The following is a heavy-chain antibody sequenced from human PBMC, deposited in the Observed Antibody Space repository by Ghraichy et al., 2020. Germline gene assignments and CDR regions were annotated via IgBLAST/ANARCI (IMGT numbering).Heavy chain of an antibody. CDR1: GFTFDDYA. D-gene: IGHD3-22*01. CDR2: ISWDGGST. CDR3: AKDTNYYDSSGYLDY. Sequence: LSLTCAASGFTFDDYAMHWVRQAPGKGLEWVSLISWDGGSTYYADSVKGRFTISRDNSKNSLYLQMNSLRAEDTALYYCAKDTNYYDSSGYLDYWGQGTLVTVSS. V-gene: IGHV3-43D*03. J-gene: IGHJ4*02.